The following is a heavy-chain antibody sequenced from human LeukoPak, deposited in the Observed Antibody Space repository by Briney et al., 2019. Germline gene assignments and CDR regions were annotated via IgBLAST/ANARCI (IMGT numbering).Heavy chain of an antibody. CDR3: AKDIGILTGKIPDY. CDR1: GFTFDDYA. J-gene: IGHJ4*02. CDR2: ISGDGGST. D-gene: IGHD3-9*01. Sequence: GGSLRLSCAASGFTFDDYAMHWVRQAPGKGLEWVSLISGDGGSTYYADSAKGRFTISRDNSKNSLYLQMNSLRTEDTALYYCAKDIGILTGKIPDYWGQGTLVTVSS. V-gene: IGHV3-43*02.